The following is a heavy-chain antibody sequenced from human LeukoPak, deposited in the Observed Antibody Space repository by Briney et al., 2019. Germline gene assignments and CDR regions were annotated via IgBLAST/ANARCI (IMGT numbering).Heavy chain of an antibody. V-gene: IGHV4-59*01. Sequence: PSETLSLTCTVSGGXISSYYCSWIRQPPGKGLEWIGYIYYSGSTNYNPSLKSRVTISVDTSKNQFSLKLSSVTAADTAVYYCAREGYSSSHFDYWGQGTLVTVSS. CDR2: IYYSGST. CDR3: AREGYSSSHFDY. J-gene: IGHJ4*02. D-gene: IGHD6-6*01. CDR1: GGXISSYY.